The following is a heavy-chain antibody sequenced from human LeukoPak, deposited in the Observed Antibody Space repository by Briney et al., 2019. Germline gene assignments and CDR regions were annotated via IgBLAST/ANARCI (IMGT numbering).Heavy chain of an antibody. CDR3: ARIYGSGSYYVR. CDR1: GDSMSSFY. V-gene: IGHV4-4*07. Sequence: PSETLSLTCTVSGDSMSSFYWNWIRQPAGKGLEWIGRILPSGTSFSIPSLRSRLTVSLDTSKNQFSLKLSSVTAADTAVYYCARIYGSGSYYVRWGQGTLVTVSS. CDR2: ILPSGTS. D-gene: IGHD3-10*01. J-gene: IGHJ1*01.